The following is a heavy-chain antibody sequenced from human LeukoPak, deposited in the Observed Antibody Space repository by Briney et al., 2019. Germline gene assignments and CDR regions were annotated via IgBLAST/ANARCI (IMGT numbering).Heavy chain of an antibody. CDR3: AREGLAARRGAFDI. V-gene: IGHV4-59*11. CDR2: VYYSGNT. J-gene: IGHJ3*02. Sequence: TSETLSLTCSVSGGSISSHFWTWIRQPPGKGLEWIGYVYYSGNTNYNHSLRSRVTISIDTSKNQYSLNLKSVTAADTAIYYCAREGLAARRGAFDIWGQGTVVSVSS. D-gene: IGHD6-6*01. CDR1: GGSISSHF.